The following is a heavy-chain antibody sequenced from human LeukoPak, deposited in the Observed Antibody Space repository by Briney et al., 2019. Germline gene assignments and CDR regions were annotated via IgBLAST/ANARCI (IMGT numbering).Heavy chain of an antibody. V-gene: IGHV3-11*01. J-gene: IGHJ4*01. CDR3: AQFVRDYVWGSYRYSDDY. CDR2: ISSSGSTI. CDR1: GFTFSDYY. Sequence: GGSLRLSCAASGFTFSDYYMSWIRQAPGKGLEWVSYISSSGSTIYYADSVKGRFTISRDNSKNTLYLQMNSLRAEDTAVYYCAQFVRDYVWGSYRYSDDYWGQGTLVTVSS. D-gene: IGHD3-16*02.